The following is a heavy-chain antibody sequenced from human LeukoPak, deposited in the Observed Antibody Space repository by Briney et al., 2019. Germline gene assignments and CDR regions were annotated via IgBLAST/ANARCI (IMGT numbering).Heavy chain of an antibody. CDR1: GYRFSNYW. CDR3: ARLTRGTVPDY. CDR2: IYPGDSDT. V-gene: IGHV5-51*01. D-gene: IGHD2-2*01. J-gene: IGHJ4*02. Sequence: GESLKISCKGSGYRFSNYWIGWVRQMSGKGLEWMGIIYPGDSDTRYSPSFQGQVTISADKSISTAYLQWSSLKASDTAMYYCARLTRGTVPDYWGQGTLVTVSS.